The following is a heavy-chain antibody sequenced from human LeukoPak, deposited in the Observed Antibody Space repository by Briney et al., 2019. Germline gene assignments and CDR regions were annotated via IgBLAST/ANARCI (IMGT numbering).Heavy chain of an antibody. CDR1: GFTFSSYA. V-gene: IGHV4-59*01. CDR2: IYYSGST. CDR3: ARTVVGTTKFFDY. D-gene: IGHD1-26*01. J-gene: IGHJ4*02. Sequence: GSLRLSCAASGFTFSSYAMSWVRQAPGKGLEWIGYIYYSGSTNYNPSLKSRVTISVDTSKNQFSLRLSSVTAADTAVFYCARTVVGTTKFFDYWGQGTLVTVSS.